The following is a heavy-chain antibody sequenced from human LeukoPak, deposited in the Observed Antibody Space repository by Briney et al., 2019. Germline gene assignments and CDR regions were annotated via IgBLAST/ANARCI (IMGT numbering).Heavy chain of an antibody. CDR3: ARLYDILTGYPYYFDY. V-gene: IGHV4-31*03. J-gene: IGHJ4*02. CDR2: IFYTGST. Sequence: SQTLSLTCTVSGGSINSGDYYWSWIRQHPGKGLEWIGYIFYTGSTYYNPSLKSRVSISVDTSRNQFSLKLSSVTAADTAVYYCARLYDILTGYPYYFDYWDQRTLVTVSS. D-gene: IGHD3-9*01. CDR1: GGSINSGDYY.